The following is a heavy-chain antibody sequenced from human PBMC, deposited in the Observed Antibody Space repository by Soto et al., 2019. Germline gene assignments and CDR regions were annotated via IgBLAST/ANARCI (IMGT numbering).Heavy chain of an antibody. Sequence: QVQLVESGGGVVQPGRSLRLSCAASGFTFSSYGMHWVRQAPGKGLEWVAVISYDGSNKYYADSVKGRFTIYRDNSKNPLYLQLNSLRAEDTAVYYCAIPAAFGIAAAGTNFDYWGQGTLVTVSS. CDR2: ISYDGSNK. D-gene: IGHD6-13*01. CDR3: AIPAAFGIAAAGTNFDY. CDR1: GFTFSSYG. V-gene: IGHV3-30*03. J-gene: IGHJ4*02.